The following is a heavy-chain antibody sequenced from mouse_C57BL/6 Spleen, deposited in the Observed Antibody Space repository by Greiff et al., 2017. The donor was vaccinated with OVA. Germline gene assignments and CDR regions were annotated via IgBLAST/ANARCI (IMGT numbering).Heavy chain of an antibody. CDR1: GFTFSSYA. J-gene: IGHJ4*01. Sequence: EVKVVESGGGLVKPGGSLKLSCAASGFTFSSYAMSWVRQTPEKRLEWVATISDGGSYTYYPDNVKGRFTISRDNAKNNLYLQMSHLKSEDTAMYYCARGQLRLRYYYAMDYWGQGTSVTVSS. V-gene: IGHV5-4*03. CDR2: ISDGGSYT. CDR3: ARGQLRLRYYYAMDY. D-gene: IGHD3-2*02.